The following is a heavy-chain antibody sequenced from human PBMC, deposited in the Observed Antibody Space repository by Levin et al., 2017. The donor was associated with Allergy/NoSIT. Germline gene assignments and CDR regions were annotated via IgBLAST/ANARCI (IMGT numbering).Heavy chain of an antibody. J-gene: IGHJ4*02. D-gene: IGHD4-17*01. CDR2: IKPDGSDK. CDR3: ARSHGFVVGSATAVTTWYFDF. Sequence: PGGSLRLSCAVSGFTFSSYWMSWVRQAPGKGLEWVANIKPDGSDKYYVDSVKGRFTISRDNAKNSLYLQMNSLRDEDTAVYYCARSHGFVVGSATAVTTWYFDFWGQGILVTVSS. V-gene: IGHV3-7*01. CDR1: GFTFSSYW.